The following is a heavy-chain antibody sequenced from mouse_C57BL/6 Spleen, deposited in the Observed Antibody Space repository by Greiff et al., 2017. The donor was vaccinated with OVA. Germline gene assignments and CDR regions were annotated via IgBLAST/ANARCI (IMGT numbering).Heavy chain of an antibody. Sequence: EVNLVESGGGLVQPGGSLSLSCAASGFTFTDYYMSWVRQPPGKALEWLGFIRNKANGYTTEYSASVKGRFTISRDNSQSILYLQMNALRAEDSATYYCARYIGYYGSDYWGQGTTLTVSS. D-gene: IGHD1-1*01. CDR1: GFTFTDYY. CDR2: IRNKANGYTT. J-gene: IGHJ2*01. CDR3: ARYIGYYGSDY. V-gene: IGHV7-3*01.